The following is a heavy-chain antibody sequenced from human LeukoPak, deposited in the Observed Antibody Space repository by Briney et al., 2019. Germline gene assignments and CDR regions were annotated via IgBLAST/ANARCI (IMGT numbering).Heavy chain of an antibody. CDR2: MYISGST. V-gene: IGHV4-4*02. J-gene: IGHJ3*02. CDR1: GGSISSSNW. D-gene: IGHD3-22*01. CDR3: ARDGGYPVVGAFDI. Sequence: SETLSLTCAVSGGSISSSNWWSWVRQPAGKGLEWIGRMYISGSTNYNPSLKSRVTMSVDTSKNQFSLKLTSVTAADTAVYYCARDGGYPVVGAFDIWGQGTMVTVSS.